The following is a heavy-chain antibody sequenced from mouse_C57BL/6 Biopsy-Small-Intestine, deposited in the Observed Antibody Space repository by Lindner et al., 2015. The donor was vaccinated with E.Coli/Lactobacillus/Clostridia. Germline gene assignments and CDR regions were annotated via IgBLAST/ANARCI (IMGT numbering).Heavy chain of an antibody. CDR2: IYPRSGNT. V-gene: IGHV1-81*01. J-gene: IGHJ4*01. CDR3: ARGGAYYSHYDAMDY. CDR1: GYTFTSYG. D-gene: IGHD2-12*01. Sequence: VQLQESGAELARPGASVKLSCKASGYTFTSYGISWVKQRTGQGLEWIGEIYPRSGNTYYNEKFKGKATLTADKSSNTAYMELRSLTSEDSAVYFCARGGAYYSHYDAMDYWGQGTSVTVSS.